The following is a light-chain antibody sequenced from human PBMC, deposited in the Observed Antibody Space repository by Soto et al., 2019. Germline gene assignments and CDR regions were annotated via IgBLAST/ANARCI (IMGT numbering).Light chain of an antibody. V-gene: IGKV3-20*01. CDR2: GAS. CDR3: QQYNRWPGT. Sequence: EIVLTQSPGTLSLSPGERVTLSCRASQSVSSNYLAWYQQRPGQPPRLLIYGASTRATGIPDRFSGSGSGTDFTLAISRLEPEDFAVYYCQQYNRWPGTFGQGTKVEIK. CDR1: QSVSSNY. J-gene: IGKJ2*01.